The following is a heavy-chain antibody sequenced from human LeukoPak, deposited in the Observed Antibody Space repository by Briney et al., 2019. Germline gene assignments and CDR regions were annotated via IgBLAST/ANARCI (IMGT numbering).Heavy chain of an antibody. J-gene: IGHJ4*02. D-gene: IGHD2-8*01. CDR3: ARAVRAPY. CDR2: ISSSGSTI. V-gene: IGHV3-48*03. CDR1: GFTFSSYE. Sequence: QSGGSLRLSCAASGFTFSSYEMNWVRQALGKGLEWVSYISSSGSTIYYADSVKGRYTISRDNAKNSLYLQMNSLRAEDTAVYYCARAVRAPYWGQGTLVTVSS.